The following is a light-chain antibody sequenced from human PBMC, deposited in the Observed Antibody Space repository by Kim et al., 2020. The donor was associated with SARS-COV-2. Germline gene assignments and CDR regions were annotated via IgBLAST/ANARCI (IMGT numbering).Light chain of an antibody. CDR1: SLRKNF. CDR3: SSRDGDSYHHV. CDR2: GRN. Sequence: AWGQTVRITCKGDSLRKNFATWYQQKPGPAPVLVFYGRNFRPSGIPDRFSGSNSDNTASLTITGAQAGDEADYYCSSRDGDSYHHVFGAGTKVTVL. V-gene: IGLV3-19*01. J-gene: IGLJ1*01.